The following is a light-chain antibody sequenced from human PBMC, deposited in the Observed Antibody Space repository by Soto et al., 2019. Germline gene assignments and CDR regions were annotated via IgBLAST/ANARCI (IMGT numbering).Light chain of an antibody. CDR2: DVS. Sequence: QSALTQSPSASGSPGQSVTISCTGTKNDIGVYDFVSWYQQHPGKAPKLMIYDVSKRPSGVPDRFSGSKSGNTASLTISGLQAEDEADYYCCSYAGSYTYVFGTGTKVTVL. V-gene: IGLV2-11*01. CDR1: KNDIGVYDF. CDR3: CSYAGSYTYV. J-gene: IGLJ1*01.